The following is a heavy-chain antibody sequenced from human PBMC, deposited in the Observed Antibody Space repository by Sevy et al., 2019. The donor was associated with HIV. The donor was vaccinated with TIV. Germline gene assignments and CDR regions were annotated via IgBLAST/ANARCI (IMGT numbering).Heavy chain of an antibody. Sequence: GGSLRLSCAVSEFTLSGNAMIWVRQAPGKGLEWVSSISTSSTYIYYADSVKGRFTISRDNAKNLLYLQMNSLRAEDTAVYQCARDRGVGTSSYGMDVWGQGTTVTVSS. J-gene: IGHJ6*02. V-gene: IGHV3-21*01. CDR2: ISTSSTYI. CDR1: EFTLSGNA. D-gene: IGHD1-26*01. CDR3: ARDRGVGTSSYGMDV.